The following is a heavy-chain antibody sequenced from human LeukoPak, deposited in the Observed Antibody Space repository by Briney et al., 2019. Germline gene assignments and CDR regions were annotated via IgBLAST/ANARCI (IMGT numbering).Heavy chain of an antibody. CDR3: AGYCSSTSCTSDFDY. Sequence: ASVKVSCKASGYTFTSYYMHWVRQAPGQGLEWMGIINPSGGSTSYAQKFQGRVTMTRDMSTSTVYMELSRLRSDDTAVYYCAGYCSSTSCTSDFDYWGQGTLVTVSS. J-gene: IGHJ4*02. CDR2: INPSGGST. V-gene: IGHV1-46*01. D-gene: IGHD2-2*01. CDR1: GYTFTSYY.